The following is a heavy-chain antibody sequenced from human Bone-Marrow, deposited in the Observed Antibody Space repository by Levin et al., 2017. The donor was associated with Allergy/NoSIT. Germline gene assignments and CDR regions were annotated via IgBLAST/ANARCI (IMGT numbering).Heavy chain of an antibody. CDR3: ARGHRGTFDI. CDR1: GFTFSNYD. CDR2: LDTAGDT. V-gene: IGHV3-13*04. J-gene: IGHJ3*02. Sequence: GASVKVSCAASGFTFSNYDMHWVRQATGKGLEWVSALDTAGDTYYPGSVKGRFTISREDAKNSLYLQMHSLRAGDTAVYYCARGHRGTFDIWGQGTMVTVSS.